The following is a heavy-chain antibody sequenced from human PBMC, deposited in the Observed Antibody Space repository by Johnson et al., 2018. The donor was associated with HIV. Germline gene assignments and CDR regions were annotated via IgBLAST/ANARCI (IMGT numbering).Heavy chain of an antibody. CDR2: IKQDGSEK. Sequence: VQVVESGGGLVQPGGSLRLSCAASGFIFSDYYMSWIRQAPGKGLEWVANIKQDGSEKYYVDSVKGRFTISRDNAKNSLYLQMNSLRAEDTAVYYCARANGQLGGAFDIWGQGTMVTVSS. CDR3: ARANGQLGGAFDI. V-gene: IGHV3-7*03. D-gene: IGHD6-6*01. J-gene: IGHJ3*02. CDR1: GFIFSDYY.